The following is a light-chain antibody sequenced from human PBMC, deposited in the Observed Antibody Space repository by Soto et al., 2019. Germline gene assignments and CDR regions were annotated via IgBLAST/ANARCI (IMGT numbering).Light chain of an antibody. Sequence: EIVLTQSPATLSLSPGERDTLSCRASQSVSSYLAWYQQKPGQAPRLLIYDASNRATGIPARFSGSGSGTDFTPTISSLEPEDFAVYYCQQRSNWPLTFGGGTKVEIK. CDR2: DAS. J-gene: IGKJ4*01. CDR1: QSVSSY. V-gene: IGKV3-11*01. CDR3: QQRSNWPLT.